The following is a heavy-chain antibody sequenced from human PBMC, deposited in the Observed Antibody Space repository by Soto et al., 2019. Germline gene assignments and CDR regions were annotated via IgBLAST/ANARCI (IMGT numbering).Heavy chain of an antibody. CDR1: GGTFSSYA. CDR2: IIPIFGTA. Sequence: QVQLVQSGAEVKKPGSSVKVSCKASGGTFSSYAISWVRQAPGQGLEWMGGIIPIFGTANYAQKFQGRVTITADASTSTAYMELSSLRSEDTAVYYCASGIYDSSGYPYYYYGMDVWGQGTTVTVSS. D-gene: IGHD3-22*01. V-gene: IGHV1-69*01. CDR3: ASGIYDSSGYPYYYYGMDV. J-gene: IGHJ6*02.